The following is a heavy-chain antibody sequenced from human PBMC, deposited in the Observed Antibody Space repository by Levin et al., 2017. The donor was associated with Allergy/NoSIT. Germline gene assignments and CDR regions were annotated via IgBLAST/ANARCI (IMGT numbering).Heavy chain of an antibody. CDR3: ARALLGDYGAPPLDY. CDR2: ISYDGSNK. D-gene: IGHD4-17*01. Sequence: GGSLRLSCAASGFTFSSYAMHWVRQAPGKGLEWVAVISYDGSNKYYADSVKGRFTISRDNSKNTLYLQMNSLRAEDTAVYYCARALLGDYGAPPLDYWGQGTLVTVSS. V-gene: IGHV3-30-3*01. CDR1: GFTFSSYA. J-gene: IGHJ4*02.